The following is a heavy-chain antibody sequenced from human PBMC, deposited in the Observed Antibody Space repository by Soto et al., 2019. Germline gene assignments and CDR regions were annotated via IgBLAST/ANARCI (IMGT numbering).Heavy chain of an antibody. V-gene: IGHV4-30-2*01. CDR1: GGSISSGGYS. J-gene: IGHJ4*02. Sequence: QLQLQESGSGLVKPSQTLSLTCAVSGGSISSGGYSWSWIRQPPGKGLEWIGYTYHSRSTYYNPSLKCRVTISVDRSKNQFSLKLSSVTAADTAVYYCAAGGGLPRYYWGQGSLVTVST. CDR3: AAGGGLPRYY. D-gene: IGHD5-12*01. CDR2: TYHSRST.